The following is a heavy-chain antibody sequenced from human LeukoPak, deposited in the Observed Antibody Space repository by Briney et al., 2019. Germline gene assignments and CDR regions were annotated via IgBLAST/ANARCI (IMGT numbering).Heavy chain of an antibody. CDR1: GFTFSSYA. V-gene: IGHV3-23*01. CDR3: ARGHSGSYGMDV. D-gene: IGHD1-26*01. Sequence: GGSLRLSCAASGFTFSSYAMSWVRQAPGKGLEWVSAISGSGGSTYYADSVKGRFTISRDNSKNTLYLQMNSLRAEDTAVYYCARGHSGSYGMDVWGQGTTVTVSS. CDR2: ISGSGGST. J-gene: IGHJ6*02.